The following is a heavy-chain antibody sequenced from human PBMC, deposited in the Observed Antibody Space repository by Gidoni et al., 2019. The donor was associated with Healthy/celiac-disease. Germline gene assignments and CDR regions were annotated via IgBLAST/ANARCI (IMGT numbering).Heavy chain of an antibody. D-gene: IGHD5-18*01. V-gene: IGHV3-49*05. CDR1: GFTFGDYA. J-gene: IGHJ6*02. CDR3: TRDHVDTAMDNYYYYGMDV. Sequence: EVQLVESGGGLVKPGRSLRLSCTASGFTFGDYAISWFRQAPGKGLEWVGFIRSKAYGGTTEYAASVKGRFTISRDDSKSIAYLQMNSLKTEDTAVYYCTRDHVDTAMDNYYYYGMDVWGQGTTVTVSS. CDR2: IRSKAYGGTT.